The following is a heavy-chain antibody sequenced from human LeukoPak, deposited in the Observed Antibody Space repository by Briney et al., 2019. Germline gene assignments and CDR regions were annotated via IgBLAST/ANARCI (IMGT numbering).Heavy chain of an antibody. Sequence: SETLSLTCTVSGGSISSYYWSWIRQPPGKGLEWIGYIYYSGSTNYNPSLKSRVTISVDTSKNQFSLKLSSVTAAGTAVYYCARDYYDSSGLVFFDYWGQGTLVTVSS. CDR3: ARDYYDSSGLVFFDY. D-gene: IGHD3-22*01. J-gene: IGHJ4*02. V-gene: IGHV4-59*01. CDR1: GGSISSYY. CDR2: IYYSGST.